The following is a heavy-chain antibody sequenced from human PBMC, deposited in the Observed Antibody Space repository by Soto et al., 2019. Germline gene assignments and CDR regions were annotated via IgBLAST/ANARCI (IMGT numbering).Heavy chain of an antibody. D-gene: IGHD3-16*01. CDR1: GGSISSSSYY. CDR2: IYFRGNT. CDR3: TSPASGTSGAFDI. V-gene: IGHV4-39*01. Sequence: SETLSLTCSVSGGSISSSSYYWGWIRQPPGKGLEWIGSIYFRGNTYYNPSLKSRITISVETSNNQFSLKLTSVTAADTAVYYCTSPASGTSGAFDIWGQGTMVTVSS. J-gene: IGHJ3*02.